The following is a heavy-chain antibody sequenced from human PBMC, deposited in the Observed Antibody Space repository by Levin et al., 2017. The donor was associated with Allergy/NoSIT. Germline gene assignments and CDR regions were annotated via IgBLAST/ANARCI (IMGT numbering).Heavy chain of an antibody. J-gene: IGHJ4*02. D-gene: IGHD2-8*01. CDR1: GDSVSSNTAA. V-gene: IGHV6-1*01. CDR3: ARAMRVPNTVQRFFDY. CDR2: TYYRSKWYN. Sequence: PSETLSLTCAISGDSVSSNTAAWNWIRQSPSRGLEWLGRTYYRSKWYNDYAVSVKSRITINPDTSKNQFSLQLNSVTPEDTAVYYCARAMRVPNTVQRFFDYWGQGTLVTVSS.